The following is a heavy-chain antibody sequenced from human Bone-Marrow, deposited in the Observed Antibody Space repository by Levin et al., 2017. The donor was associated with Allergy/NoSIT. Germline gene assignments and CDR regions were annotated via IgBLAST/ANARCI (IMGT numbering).Heavy chain of an antibody. D-gene: IGHD3-3*01. Sequence: GESLKISCAASGFTFSSYAMHWVRQAPGKGLEWVAVISYDGSNKYYADSVKGRFTISRDNSKNTLYLQMNSLRAEDTAVYYCARDSHTIFGVVTTSSYYYYGMDVWGQGTTVTVSS. CDR2: ISYDGSNK. CDR1: GFTFSSYA. V-gene: IGHV3-30*04. CDR3: ARDSHTIFGVVTTSSYYYYGMDV. J-gene: IGHJ6*02.